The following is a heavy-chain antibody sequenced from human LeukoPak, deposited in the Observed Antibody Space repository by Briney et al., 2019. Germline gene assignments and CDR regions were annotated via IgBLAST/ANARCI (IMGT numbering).Heavy chain of an antibody. V-gene: IGHV4-34*01. CDR1: GGSFSGYY. Sequence: SETLSLTCAVYGGSFSGYYWNWIRQPPGKGLEWIGEINHSGSANYNPSLKSRVTVSVDTSKNQISLKLSSVTAADTAVYCCARQYYDFWSGYYSYYYGMDVWGQGTPVTVSS. D-gene: IGHD3-3*01. CDR2: INHSGSA. J-gene: IGHJ6*02. CDR3: ARQYYDFWSGYYSYYYGMDV.